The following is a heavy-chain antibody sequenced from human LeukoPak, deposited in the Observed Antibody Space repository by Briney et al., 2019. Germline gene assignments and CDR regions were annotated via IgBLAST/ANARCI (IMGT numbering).Heavy chain of an antibody. CDR2: INPNSGGT. Sequence: GASVKLSCKASGYTFTGYYMHWVRQAPGQGLEWMGWINPNSGGTNNAQKLQGRVTMARDTSISTAYMELSGLRSDDTAVYCCASERAYCGGDFYPKKGDALDVGGQGTLVTVSS. J-gene: IGHJ3*01. V-gene: IGHV1-2*02. CDR1: GYTFTGYY. CDR3: ASERAYCGGDFYPKKGDALDV. D-gene: IGHD2-21*02.